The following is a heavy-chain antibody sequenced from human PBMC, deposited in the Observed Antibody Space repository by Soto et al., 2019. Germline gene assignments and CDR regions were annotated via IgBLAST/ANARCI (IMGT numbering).Heavy chain of an antibody. D-gene: IGHD3-10*01. CDR2: IWYDGSNK. CDR3: ARDAYVSGSLDY. Sequence: QVQLVESGGGVVQPGRSLRLSCAASGFTFSSYGMHWVRQAPGKGLEWVAVIWYDGSNKYYADSVKGRFTISRDNSKNTLYLQMNSLRAEDTAVYYCARDAYVSGSLDYWGQGTLVTVSS. J-gene: IGHJ4*02. V-gene: IGHV3-33*01. CDR1: GFTFSSYG.